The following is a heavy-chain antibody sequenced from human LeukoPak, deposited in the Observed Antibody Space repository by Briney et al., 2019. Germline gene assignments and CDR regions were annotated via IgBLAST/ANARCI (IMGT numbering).Heavy chain of an antibody. D-gene: IGHD6-19*01. CDR1: GFTYSTYW. V-gene: IGHV3-7*03. Sequence: TGGSLRLSCAASGFTYSTYWMTWVRQAPGKGLEWVANIKQDGSEKYYADSVKGRFTISRDNARNSLYLQMNSLRPEDTAFYYCPTNPPGIAVAGNGYFAFWGQGTLVTVSS. CDR3: PTNPPGIAVAGNGYFAF. CDR2: IKQDGSEK. J-gene: IGHJ4*02.